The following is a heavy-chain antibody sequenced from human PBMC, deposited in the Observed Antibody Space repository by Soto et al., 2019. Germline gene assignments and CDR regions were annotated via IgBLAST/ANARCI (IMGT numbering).Heavy chain of an antibody. Sequence: DVQLVESGGDLVNPGGSLRLSCATSGFIFSNAWMNWVRQAPGKGLEWVGRIKSKTDGGTTDYAAPVKGRFTISRDDSKNTLYLQMNSLKTEDTAVYYCTTDYGLGSSWTATFYYYYVMDVWGQGTTVTVSS. V-gene: IGHV3-15*07. CDR3: TTDYGLGSSWTATFYYYYVMDV. CDR2: IKSKTDGGTT. CDR1: GFIFSNAW. J-gene: IGHJ6*02. D-gene: IGHD6-13*01.